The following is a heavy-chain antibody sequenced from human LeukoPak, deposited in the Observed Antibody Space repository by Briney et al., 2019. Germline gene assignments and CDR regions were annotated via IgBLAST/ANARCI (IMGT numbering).Heavy chain of an antibody. CDR3: ARGDYCSGGSCYSGSFDY. CDR2: TSAHNGDI. J-gene: IGHJ4*02. Sequence: GASVKVSCKASGYTFTNYGITWVRQAPGQGLEWMGWTSAHNGDIKYAQKFQGRVTMTTDTSTTTAYMELRGLRSDDTAVYYCARGDYCSGGSCYSGSFDYWGQGTLVTVSS. V-gene: IGHV1-18*01. CDR1: GYTFTNYG. D-gene: IGHD2-15*01.